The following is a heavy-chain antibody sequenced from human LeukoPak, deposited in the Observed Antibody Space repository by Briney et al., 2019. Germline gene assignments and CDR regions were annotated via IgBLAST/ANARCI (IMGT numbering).Heavy chain of an antibody. Sequence: GGSLRLSCAASGFTFKNSWMSWVRQAPGKGLEWVANIKQDGGEKYYVDSVKGRFTISRDDAKTSVYLQMNSLRAEDTAVYYCARTASITMVPCFDYWGQGTLVTVSS. CDR2: IKQDGGEK. D-gene: IGHD3-10*01. J-gene: IGHJ4*02. CDR3: ARTASITMVPCFDY. CDR1: GFTFKNSW. V-gene: IGHV3-7*01.